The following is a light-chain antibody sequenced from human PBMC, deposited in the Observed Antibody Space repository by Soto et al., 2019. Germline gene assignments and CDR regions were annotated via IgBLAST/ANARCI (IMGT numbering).Light chain of an antibody. CDR1: NSDVGNYNL. Sequence: QSAPSQPASVSGSPGQSITISCSGSNSDVGNYNLVSWFQQHPGKVPKLMISEVSRRPSGVSNRFSASKSGNTASLTISGLQAEDEADYYCCSYAGNSDVIFGGGTKLTVL. CDR2: EVS. V-gene: IGLV2-23*02. CDR3: CSYAGNSDVI. J-gene: IGLJ2*01.